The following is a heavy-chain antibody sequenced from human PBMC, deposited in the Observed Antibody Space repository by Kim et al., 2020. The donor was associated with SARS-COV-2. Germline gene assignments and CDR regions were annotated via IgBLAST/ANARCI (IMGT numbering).Heavy chain of an antibody. J-gene: IGHJ6*02. V-gene: IGHV3-33*01. CDR3: ARDADYYYYGMDV. Sequence: YADTVKGLFTISRDNSQSTLYLQMNSLRAEDTAVYYCARDADYYYYGMDVWGQGTTVTVSS.